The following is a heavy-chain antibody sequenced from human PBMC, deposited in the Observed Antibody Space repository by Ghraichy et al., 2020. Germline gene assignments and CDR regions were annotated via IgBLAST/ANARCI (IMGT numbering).Heavy chain of an antibody. CDR1: GFTVSSNY. J-gene: IGHJ4*02. D-gene: IGHD3-22*01. CDR3: ARVSYDSSGYVLGFDY. V-gene: IGHV3-66*01. Sequence: GGSLRLSCAASGFTVSSNYMSWVRQAPGKGLEWVSVIYSGGSTYYADSVKGRFTISRDNSKNTLYLQMNSLRAEDTAVYYCARVSYDSSGYVLGFDYWGQGTLVTVSS. CDR2: IYSGGST.